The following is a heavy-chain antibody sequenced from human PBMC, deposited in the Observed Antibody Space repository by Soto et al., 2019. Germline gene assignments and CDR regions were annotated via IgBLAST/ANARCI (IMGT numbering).Heavy chain of an antibody. D-gene: IGHD3-22*01. CDR1: GFTFSSYG. CDR2: IWYDGSNK. V-gene: IGHV3-33*01. J-gene: IGHJ4*02. Sequence: GGSLRLSCAASGFTFSSYGMHWVRQAPGKGLEWVAVIWYDGSNKYYADSVKGRFTISRDNSKNTLYLQMNSLRAEDTAVYYCARDNYYDSSGYPGYWGQGTLVTVSS. CDR3: ARDNYYDSSGYPGY.